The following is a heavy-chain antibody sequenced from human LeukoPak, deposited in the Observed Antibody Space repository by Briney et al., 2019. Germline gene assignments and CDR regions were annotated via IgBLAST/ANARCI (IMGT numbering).Heavy chain of an antibody. CDR1: GGSISSYY. CDR3: ARDSLDYGMDV. CDR2: IYYSGST. V-gene: IGHV4-59*01. Sequence: PSETLSLTCTVSGGSISSYYWSWIRRPPGKGLEWIGYIYYSGSTNYNPSLKSRVTISVDTSKNQFSLKLSSVTAADTAVYYCARDSLDYGMDVWGQGTTVTVSS. J-gene: IGHJ6*02.